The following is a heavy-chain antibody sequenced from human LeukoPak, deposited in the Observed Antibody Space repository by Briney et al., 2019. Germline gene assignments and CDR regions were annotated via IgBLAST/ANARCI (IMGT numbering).Heavy chain of an antibody. J-gene: IGHJ4*02. CDR2: IYYSGST. D-gene: IGHD1-26*01. CDR1: GGSISSSSYY. CDR3: ARHRGGSSGKPFDY. V-gene: IGHV4-39*01. Sequence: SETLSLTCTVSGGSISSSSYYWGWIRQPPGKGLEWIGSIYYSGSTYYNPSLKSRVTISVDTSKNQLSLKLSSVTAADTAVYYCARHRGGSSGKPFDYWGQGTLVTVSS.